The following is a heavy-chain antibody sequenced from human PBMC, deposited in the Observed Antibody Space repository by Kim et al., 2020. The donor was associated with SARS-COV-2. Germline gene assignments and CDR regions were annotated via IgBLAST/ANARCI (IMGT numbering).Heavy chain of an antibody. CDR3: AKDLGVSGWYLGAFDI. CDR2: ISYDGSNK. D-gene: IGHD6-19*01. CDR1: GFTFSSYG. V-gene: IGHV3-30*18. Sequence: GGSLRLSCAASGFTFSSYGMHWVRQAPGKGLEWVAVISYDGSNKYYADSVKGRFTISRDNSKNTLYLQMNSLRAEDTAVYYCAKDLGVSGWYLGAFDIWGQGTMVTVSS. J-gene: IGHJ3*02.